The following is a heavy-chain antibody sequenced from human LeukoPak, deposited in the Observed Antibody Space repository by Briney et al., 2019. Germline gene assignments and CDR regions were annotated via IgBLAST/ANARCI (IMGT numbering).Heavy chain of an antibody. J-gene: IGHJ4*02. Sequence: GGSLRLSCAASGFTFRSYGMHWVRQPPGKGLEWLTFIPSDGSIKYYADSVKGRFTISRDYSKNTLYLQMNTLRAEDTAVYYLARPGGLTRLLAAGEFDYWGQGPLVTVSS. CDR2: IPSDGSIK. CDR1: GFTFRSYG. V-gene: IGHV3-30*12. D-gene: IGHD5-12*01. CDR3: ARPGGLTRLLAAGEFDY.